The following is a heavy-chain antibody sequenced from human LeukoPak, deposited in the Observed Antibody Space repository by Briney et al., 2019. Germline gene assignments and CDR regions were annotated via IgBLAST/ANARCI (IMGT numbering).Heavy chain of an antibody. V-gene: IGHV3-23*01. Sequence: GGSLRLSCAASGVTFSSYAMSWVRQAPGKGLEWVSAISVSGGSTYYAESVKGRFTISRDNSKNTLYLQMNSLRAEDTAVYYCATIGGSYGGIYFDYWGQGTLVTVSS. J-gene: IGHJ4*02. D-gene: IGHD4-23*01. CDR3: ATIGGSYGGIYFDY. CDR2: ISVSGGST. CDR1: GVTFSSYA.